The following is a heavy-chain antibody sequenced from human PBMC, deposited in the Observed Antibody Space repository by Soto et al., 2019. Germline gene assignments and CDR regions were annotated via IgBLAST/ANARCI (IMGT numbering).Heavy chain of an antibody. D-gene: IGHD2-2*03. CDR3: ANMEGMDPWAYSFDY. CDR2: IYGGGNGP. Sequence: EVQVLESGGGLVQPGGSLRLSCAATGFTFSDFAMSWVRQAPGKGLEWVSRIYGGGNGPHYADSVKGRITISIDNSKNTLYLQMTSLRAEDTAVYYCANMEGMDPWAYSFDYWGQGTLVTVSS. V-gene: IGHV3-23*01. J-gene: IGHJ4*02. CDR1: GFTFSDFA.